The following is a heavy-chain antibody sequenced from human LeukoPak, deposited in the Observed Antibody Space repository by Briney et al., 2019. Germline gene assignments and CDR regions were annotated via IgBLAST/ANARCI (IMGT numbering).Heavy chain of an antibody. CDR2: ISGSGGDRT. CDR3: AKTLMRIVVVTAVFGGDYFFDS. V-gene: IGHV3-23*01. CDR1: GFTFSSYG. Sequence: RGSLRLSCAASGFTFSSYGMSWVRQTPGKGLEWVSAISGSGGDRTYYAEYVKGRFTISRDNSKNTLYLQMNSLRTEDTARYYCAKTLMRIVVVTAVFGGDYFFDSWGPGTLVTVSS. J-gene: IGHJ4*02. D-gene: IGHD2-21*02.